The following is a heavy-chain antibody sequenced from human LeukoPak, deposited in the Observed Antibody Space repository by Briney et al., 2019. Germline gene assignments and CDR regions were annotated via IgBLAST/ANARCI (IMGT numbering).Heavy chain of an antibody. D-gene: IGHD2-21*02. Sequence: PSETLSLTCTVSGVSISTYYWSWIRQPPGKGLEWIGYMYYSGSTNYNPSLKSRVTISVDTSKNQFSLKLSSVTAADTAVYYCARGKVTGYYYYYMDVWGKGTTVTVTS. J-gene: IGHJ6*03. CDR2: MYYSGST. CDR1: GVSISTYY. CDR3: ARGKVTGYYYYYMDV. V-gene: IGHV4-59*12.